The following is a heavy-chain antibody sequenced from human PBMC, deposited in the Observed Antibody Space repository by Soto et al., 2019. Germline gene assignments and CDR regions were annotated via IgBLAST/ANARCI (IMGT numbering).Heavy chain of an antibody. Sequence: ASVKVSCKTSGYTFNTYGINWVRQAPGQGLELMGWISAYDGKTTYAEKFQGRVTLTTDTSTSTAYMELRSLRSDDTAIYHCARPHKPFSTSYCLDTWGHGTPVTVSS. V-gene: IGHV1-18*01. CDR3: ARPHKPFSTSYCLDT. CDR1: GYTFNTYG. J-gene: IGHJ5*01. CDR2: ISAYDGKT. D-gene: IGHD2-21*02.